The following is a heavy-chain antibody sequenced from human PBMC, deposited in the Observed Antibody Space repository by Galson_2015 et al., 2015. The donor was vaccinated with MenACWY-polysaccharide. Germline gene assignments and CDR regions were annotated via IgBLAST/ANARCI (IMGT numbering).Heavy chain of an antibody. D-gene: IGHD3-3*01. CDR2: TYYRSKWYN. CDR1: GDSVSSNSAA. Sequence: CAISGDSVSSNSAAWNWIRQSPSRGLEWLGRTYYRSKWYNDYAVSVKSRITINPDTSKNQFSLQLNSVTPEDTAVYYCAREFRGLGITIFGVAPRRFDYWGQGTLVTVSS. V-gene: IGHV6-1*01. CDR3: AREFRGLGITIFGVAPRRFDY. J-gene: IGHJ4*02.